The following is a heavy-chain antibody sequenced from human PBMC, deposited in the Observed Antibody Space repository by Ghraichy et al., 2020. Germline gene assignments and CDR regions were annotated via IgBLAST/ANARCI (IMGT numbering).Heavy chain of an antibody. V-gene: IGHV3-74*01. CDR2: IKTDGTST. J-gene: IGHJ4*02. D-gene: IGHD2-15*01. CDR3: VRDGHRWNFDL. Sequence: GGSLRLSCAASGFTFSGYWMHWVRQAPGKGLVWDSRIKTDGTSTDYADSVKGRFTISRDNAKNTLFLQMNSLRAEDAAVYYCVRDGHRWNFDLWGQGILVTVSS. CDR1: GFTFSGYW.